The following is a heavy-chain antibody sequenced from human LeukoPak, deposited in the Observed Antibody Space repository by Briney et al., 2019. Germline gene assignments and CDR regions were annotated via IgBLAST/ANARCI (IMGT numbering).Heavy chain of an antibody. D-gene: IGHD3-10*01. CDR2: INPSGGST. Sequence: GIINPSGGSTSYAQTFQGRVTMTRDTSTSTVYMELSSLRSEDTAVYYCARDDYGSGSYFDYWGQGTLVTVSS. J-gene: IGHJ4*02. V-gene: IGHV1-46*01. CDR3: ARDDYGSGSYFDY.